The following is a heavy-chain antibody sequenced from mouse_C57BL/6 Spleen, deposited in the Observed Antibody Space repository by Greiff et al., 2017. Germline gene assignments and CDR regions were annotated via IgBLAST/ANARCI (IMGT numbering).Heavy chain of an antibody. CDR1: GYTFTSYT. D-gene: IGHD2-3*01. CDR3: ARLGDIGGLLDAMDY. Sequence: QVQLQQSGAELARPGASVKMSCKASGYTFTSYTMHWVKQRPGQGLEWIGYINPSSGYTKYNQKFKDKATLTADKSSSTAYMQLSSLTSEDSAVYYCARLGDIGGLLDAMDYWGQGTSVTVSS. CDR2: INPSSGYT. V-gene: IGHV1-4*01. J-gene: IGHJ4*01.